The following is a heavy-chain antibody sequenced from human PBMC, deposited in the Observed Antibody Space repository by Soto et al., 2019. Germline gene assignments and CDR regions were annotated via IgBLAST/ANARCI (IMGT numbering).Heavy chain of an antibody. CDR1: GGSISSYY. Sequence: QVQLRESGPGLVKPSETLSLTCTVSGGSISSYYGSWIRQPPGKGLEWSGYIYYSGSTNYNPSLKSRVTIAVDTFKNQYSLKLSSVTAADTAVYYCARDQGALRYGMDVWGQGTTVTVSS. J-gene: IGHJ6*02. D-gene: IGHD1-26*01. CDR3: ARDQGALRYGMDV. CDR2: IYYSGST. V-gene: IGHV4-59*01.